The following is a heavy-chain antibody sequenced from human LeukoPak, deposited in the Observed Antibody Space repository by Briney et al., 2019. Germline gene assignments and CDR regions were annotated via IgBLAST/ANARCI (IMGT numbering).Heavy chain of an antibody. Sequence: SETLSLTCTVSVGSISSYYWSWIRQPAGKGLEWIGRIYTSESTNYNPSLKSRVTMSVDTSKNQFSLKLSSVTAADTAVYYCAGMYYDILTGQSDYWGQGTLVTVSS. V-gene: IGHV4-4*07. J-gene: IGHJ4*02. CDR2: IYTSEST. CDR1: VGSISSYY. CDR3: AGMYYDILTGQSDY. D-gene: IGHD3-9*01.